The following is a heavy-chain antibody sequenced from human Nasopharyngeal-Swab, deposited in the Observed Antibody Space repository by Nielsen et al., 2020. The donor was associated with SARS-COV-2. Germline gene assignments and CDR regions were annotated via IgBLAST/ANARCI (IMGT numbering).Heavy chain of an antibody. CDR2: IVGNGATT. Sequence: LTCAASGFTFSNFAMSWVRQAPGKGLEWVSVIVGNGATTYYTASVKGRFTISRDNYRNTLYLQMNSLRADDTAVYYCAKDGTIGYSHFDDWGQGTLVTVSS. V-gene: IGHV3-23*01. J-gene: IGHJ4*02. CDR1: GFTFSNFA. D-gene: IGHD3-22*01. CDR3: AKDGTIGYSHFDD.